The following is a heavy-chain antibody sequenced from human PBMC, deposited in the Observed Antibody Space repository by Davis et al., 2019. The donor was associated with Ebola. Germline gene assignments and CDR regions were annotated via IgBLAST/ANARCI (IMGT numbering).Heavy chain of an antibody. V-gene: IGHV3-48*02. J-gene: IGHJ6*02. CDR2: ISSSSSTI. CDR1: GGSISYYY. Sequence: ETLSLTCTVSGGSISYYYWNWVRQAPEKGLEWLSYISSSSSTIYYADSVKGRFTISRDNAKNSLYLQMNSLRDEDTAVYFCARDRDYGDYERNYYHYGMDVWGQGTTVVVSS. CDR3: ARDRDYGDYERNYYHYGMDV. D-gene: IGHD4-17*01.